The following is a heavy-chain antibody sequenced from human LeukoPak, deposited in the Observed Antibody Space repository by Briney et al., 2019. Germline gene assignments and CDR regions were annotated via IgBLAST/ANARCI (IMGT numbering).Heavy chain of an antibody. CDR3: ARLRGLGPSDAFDI. V-gene: IGHV4-4*07. D-gene: IGHD2-15*01. CDR2: IYTSGSI. Sequence: SETLSLTCTVSGGSISSYYWSWIRQPAGKGLEWIGRIYTSGSITYNPSLKSRASMSVDTSKNQFSLKLSSVTAADTAVYYCARLRGLGPSDAFDIWGQGTMVTVSS. CDR1: GGSISSYY. J-gene: IGHJ3*02.